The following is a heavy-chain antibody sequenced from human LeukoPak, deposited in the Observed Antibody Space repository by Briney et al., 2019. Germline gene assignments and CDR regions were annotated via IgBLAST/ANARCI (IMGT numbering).Heavy chain of an antibody. CDR2: ISSSSTYI. CDR1: GFTFSSYT. CDR3: ARDITFDY. Sequence: GGSLRLSCAATGFTFSSYTMRWVRQAPGKGLEWVSSISSSSTYIYYADSVEGRFTISRDNAKNSLYLQMNSLRAEDTAVYYCARDITFDYWGQGTLVTVSS. V-gene: IGHV3-21*01. J-gene: IGHJ4*02.